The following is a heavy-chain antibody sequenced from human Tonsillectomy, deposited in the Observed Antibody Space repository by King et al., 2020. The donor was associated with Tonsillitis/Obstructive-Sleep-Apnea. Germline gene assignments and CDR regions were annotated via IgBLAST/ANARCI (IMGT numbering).Heavy chain of an antibody. CDR3: ARDSRGYCSGGSCYYFDY. J-gene: IGHJ4*02. CDR2: IIPIFGTA. CDR1: GGTFSSYA. V-gene: IGHV1-69*01. D-gene: IGHD2-15*01. Sequence: QLVQSGAEVKKPGSSVKVSCKASGGTFSSYAISWVRQAPGQGLEWMGGIIPIFGTANYAQKFQGRVTITADESTSTAYMELSSLRSADTAVYYCARDSRGYCSGGSCYYFDYWGQGTLVTVSS.